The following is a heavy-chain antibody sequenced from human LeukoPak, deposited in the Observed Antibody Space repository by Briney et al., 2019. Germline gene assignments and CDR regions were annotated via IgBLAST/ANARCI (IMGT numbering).Heavy chain of an antibody. Sequence: SGPTLVNPTQTLTLTCTLSGFSLSTSGVGVGWIRQLPGKALEWLALIYWDDDKRYSPSLKSRLTITKDTSKNQVVLTMTNMDPVDTATYYCAHLRDSSSLVDFDYWGQGTLVTVSS. CDR1: GFSLSTSGVG. J-gene: IGHJ4*02. CDR3: AHLRDSSSLVDFDY. V-gene: IGHV2-5*02. CDR2: IYWDDDK. D-gene: IGHD6-13*01.